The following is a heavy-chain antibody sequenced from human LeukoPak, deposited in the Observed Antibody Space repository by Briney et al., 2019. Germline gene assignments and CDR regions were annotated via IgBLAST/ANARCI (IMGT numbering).Heavy chain of an antibody. CDR3: ARHSEAVPVKPFDY. CDR1: GDSISNNKYY. D-gene: IGHD6-19*01. CDR2: IYYSGST. V-gene: IGHV4-39*01. J-gene: IGHJ4*02. Sequence: SETLSLTCTVSGDSISNNKYYWGWIRQPPGKGLEWIGIIYYSGSTYYNPSLKSRVTISVDTSKNQFSLKLSSVTAADTAVYYCARHSEAVPVKPFDYWGQGTLVTVSS.